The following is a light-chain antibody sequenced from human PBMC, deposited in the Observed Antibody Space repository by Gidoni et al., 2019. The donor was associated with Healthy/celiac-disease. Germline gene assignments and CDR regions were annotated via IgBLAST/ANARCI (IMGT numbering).Light chain of an antibody. CDR3: MQALQTPPT. CDR1: QSLLHSNGYNY. Sequence: DIVMTQSSLSLPVTPCEPASISCRSSQSLLHSNGYNYLDWYLQKPGQSPQLLIYLGSNRASGVPDRFSGSGSGTDFTLKISRVEAEDVGVYYCMQALQTPPTFGQGTKVEIK. CDR2: LGS. J-gene: IGKJ1*01. V-gene: IGKV2-28*01.